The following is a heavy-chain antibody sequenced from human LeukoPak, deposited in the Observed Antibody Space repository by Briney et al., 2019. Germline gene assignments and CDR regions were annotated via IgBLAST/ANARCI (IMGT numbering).Heavy chain of an antibody. CDR1: GFTFRSYG. CDR2: ISYDGSNK. D-gene: IGHD3-22*01. Sequence: PGGPLGLSCAASGFTFRSYGMHWSRQAPGKGLEWVAVISYDGSNKYYADSVKGRFTISRDNSKNTLYLQMNSLRAEDTAVYYCAKDLYYYDSSGYNYWGQGTLVTVSS. V-gene: IGHV3-30*18. J-gene: IGHJ4*02. CDR3: AKDLYYYDSSGYNY.